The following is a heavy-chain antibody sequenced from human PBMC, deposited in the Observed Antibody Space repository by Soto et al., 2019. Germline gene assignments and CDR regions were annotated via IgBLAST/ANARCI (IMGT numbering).Heavy chain of an antibody. J-gene: IGHJ6*02. D-gene: IGHD2-8*01. CDR1: GGTFSSYA. V-gene: IGHV1-69*13. Sequence: SVKVSCKASGGTFSSYAISWVRQAPGQGREWMGGIIPIFGTANYAQKFQGRVTITADESTSTAYMELSSLRSEDTAVYYCARVRGLGDGGVLASDIVLMVYANYGMDVWGQGXTVTVYS. CDR3: ARVRGLGDGGVLASDIVLMVYANYGMDV. CDR2: IIPIFGTA.